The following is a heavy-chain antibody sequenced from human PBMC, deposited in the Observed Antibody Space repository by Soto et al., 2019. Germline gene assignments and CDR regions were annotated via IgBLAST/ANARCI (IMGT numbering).Heavy chain of an antibody. D-gene: IGHD5-12*01. Sequence: GGSLRLSCAASGFTFSSYAMHWVRQAPGKGLEWVAVISYDGSNKYYADSVKGRFTISRDNSKNTLYLQMNSLRVEDTAVYYCARVDVVMATIRTRFDYWGQGTLVTVSS. J-gene: IGHJ4*02. CDR1: GFTFSSYA. V-gene: IGHV3-30*04. CDR2: ISYDGSNK. CDR3: ARVDVVMATIRTRFDY.